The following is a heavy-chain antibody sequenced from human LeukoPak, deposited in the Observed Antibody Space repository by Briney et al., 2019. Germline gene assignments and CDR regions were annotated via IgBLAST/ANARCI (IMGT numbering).Heavy chain of an antibody. CDR2: IIPILGIA. V-gene: IGHV1-69*02. D-gene: IGHD2-2*01. CDR3: ARVCCSSTSSFDP. Sequence: SVKVSCKASGGTFSSYTISWVRRAPGQGLEWMGRIIPILGIANYAQKFQGRVTITADKSTSTAYMELSSLRSEDTAVYYCARVCCSSTSSFDPWGQGTLVTVSS. J-gene: IGHJ5*02. CDR1: GGTFSSYT.